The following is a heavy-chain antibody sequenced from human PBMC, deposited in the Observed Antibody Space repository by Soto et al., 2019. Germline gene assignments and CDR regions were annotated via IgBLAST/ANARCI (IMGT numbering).Heavy chain of an antibody. CDR1: SGSISSSKW. CDR3: ARGVSGWYATSLDY. Sequence: QVQLQESGPGLVKPSGTLSLTCAVSSGSISSSKWWSWVRQPPEKGLEWIGEIYHSGSTNYNPSLKSRVTRSVYKSKSQFSLKLSSVTAADTAVYYCARGVSGWYATSLDYCCQGTLVTVAS. CDR2: IYHSGST. J-gene: IGHJ4*02. V-gene: IGHV4-4*02. D-gene: IGHD6-19*01.